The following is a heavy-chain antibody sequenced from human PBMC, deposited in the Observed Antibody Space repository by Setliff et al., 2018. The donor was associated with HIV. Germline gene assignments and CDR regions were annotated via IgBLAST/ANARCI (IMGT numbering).Heavy chain of an antibody. CDR2: ILDSGST. J-gene: IGHJ3*01. V-gene: IGHV4-31*03. CDR3: ARVPNWGSAPFAYDV. D-gene: IGHD7-27*01. CDR1: GASISSGGYY. Sequence: SETLSLTCTVPGASISSGGYYWNWIRQLPGKGLEWIGYILDSGSTYYNPSLRGRLSMSIDTSANQFSVELTSVTAADTALYFCARVPNWGSAPFAYDVWGLGTRVTVSS.